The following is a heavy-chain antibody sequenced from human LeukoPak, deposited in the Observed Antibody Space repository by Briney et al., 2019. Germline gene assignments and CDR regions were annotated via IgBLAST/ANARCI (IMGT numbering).Heavy chain of an antibody. CDR1: GDSISTYY. CDR2: IYTSGST. CDR3: ARVSSSWYQDWYFDL. V-gene: IGHV4-4*07. D-gene: IGHD6-13*01. Sequence: SETLSLTCTVSGDSISTYYWSWIRQPAGKGLEWIGRIYTSGSTNYNPSLKSRVSMPVDTSKRQFSLKLSSVTAADTAVYYCARVSSSWYQDWYFDLWGRGTVVTVSS. J-gene: IGHJ2*01.